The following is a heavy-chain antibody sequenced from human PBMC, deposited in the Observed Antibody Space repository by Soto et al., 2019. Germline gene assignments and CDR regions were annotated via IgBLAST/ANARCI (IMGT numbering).Heavy chain of an antibody. D-gene: IGHD2-2*01. CDR2: INSDGSST. V-gene: IGHV3-74*01. Sequence: GSLRLSCAASGFTFSSYWMHWVRQAPGKGLVWVSRINSDGSSTSYADSVKGRFTISRDNAKNTLYLQMNSLRAEDTAVYYCARVPYCSSSGCYSWFDPWGQGTLVTVSS. CDR3: ARVPYCSSSGCYSWFDP. CDR1: GFTFSSYW. J-gene: IGHJ5*02.